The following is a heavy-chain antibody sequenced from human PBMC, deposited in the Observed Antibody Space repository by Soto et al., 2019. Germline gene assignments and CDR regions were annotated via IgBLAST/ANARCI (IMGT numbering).Heavy chain of an antibody. J-gene: IGHJ6*02. V-gene: IGHV3-53*04. CDR3: ARDGPYYYATRMAV. D-gene: IGHD3-10*01. Sequence: EVQLVESGGGLVQPGGSLRLSCAASGIPVSSNYMTWVRQAPGKGREWVSVLHSGGDTYYANTVKGRFTITRHDSTNTLFLHMNSLTPEATAVYYCARDGPYYYATRMAVWGQGTTVTVSS. CDR2: LHSGGDT. CDR1: GIPVSSNY.